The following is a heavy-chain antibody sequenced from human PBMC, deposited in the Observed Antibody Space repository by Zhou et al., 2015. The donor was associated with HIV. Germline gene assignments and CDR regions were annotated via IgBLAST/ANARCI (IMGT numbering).Heavy chain of an antibody. V-gene: IGHV1-69*06. Sequence: QVQLVQSGAEVKKPGSSVKVSCKASGGTFSSNGISWVRQAPGQGLEWLGGITPILGTAKYAQKFQDRVTITADKSTSTAYMELSSLRSEDTAVYYCARAGAATLKYYFDYWGQGTLVTVSS. CDR3: ARAGAATLKYYFDY. CDR1: GGTFSSNG. CDR2: ITPILGTA. J-gene: IGHJ4*02. D-gene: IGHD1-26*01.